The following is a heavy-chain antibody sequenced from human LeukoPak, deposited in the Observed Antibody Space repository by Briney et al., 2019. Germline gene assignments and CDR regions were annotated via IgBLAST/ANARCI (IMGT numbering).Heavy chain of an antibody. CDR2: IYYSGST. Sequence: SETLSLTCTVSGGSISSNSYYWGRIRQPPGKGLEWIGSIYYSGSTYYNPSLKSRVTISVDTSKNQFSLKLSSVTAADTAVYYCAILLYCFNGVCFNWFDPWGQGTLVTVSS. CDR1: GGSISSNSYY. V-gene: IGHV4-39*01. D-gene: IGHD2-8*01. J-gene: IGHJ5*02. CDR3: AILLYCFNGVCFNWFDP.